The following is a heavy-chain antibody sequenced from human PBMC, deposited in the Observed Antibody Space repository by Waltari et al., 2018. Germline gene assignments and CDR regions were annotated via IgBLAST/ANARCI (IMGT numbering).Heavy chain of an antibody. D-gene: IGHD3-16*01. CDR3: ATFGELVSFFDY. CDR2: FDPEDGET. CDR1: GYTLTELS. J-gene: IGHJ4*02. V-gene: IGHV1-24*01. Sequence: VQLVQSGAEVKKPGATVKISCKVSGYTLTELSMHWVRQAPGKGLEWMGGFDPEDGETIYEQKFQGRVTMTEDTSTDTAYMELSSLRSEDTAVYYCATFGELVSFFDYWGQGTLVTVSS.